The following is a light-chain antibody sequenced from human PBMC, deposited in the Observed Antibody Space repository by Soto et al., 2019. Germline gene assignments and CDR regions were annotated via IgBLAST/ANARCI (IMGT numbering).Light chain of an antibody. Sequence: EIVLTQSPGTVSLSPGERATLSCRASQTVRSSYLAWYQQKPGQAPRLLIYGASNRAIGIPDMFSGSGSGTDFTLTISRLEPEDFAVYYCQQYGSSAWTFGQGTKVEI. J-gene: IGKJ1*01. CDR3: QQYGSSAWT. V-gene: IGKV3-20*01. CDR2: GAS. CDR1: QTVRSSY.